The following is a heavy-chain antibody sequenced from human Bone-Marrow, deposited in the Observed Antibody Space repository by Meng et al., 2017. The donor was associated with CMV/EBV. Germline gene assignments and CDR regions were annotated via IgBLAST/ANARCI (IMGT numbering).Heavy chain of an antibody. CDR2: IIPIFGTA. CDR3: ARYCSSTSCYTGYGMDV. Sequence: SVKVSCKASGGTFSSYAISWVRQAPGQGLEWMGGIIPIFGTANYAQKFQGRVTITTDESTSTAYMELSSLRSEDTAVYYCARYCSSTSCYTGYGMDVWGQGTTVTVSS. CDR1: GGTFSSYA. J-gene: IGHJ6*02. D-gene: IGHD2-2*02. V-gene: IGHV1-69*05.